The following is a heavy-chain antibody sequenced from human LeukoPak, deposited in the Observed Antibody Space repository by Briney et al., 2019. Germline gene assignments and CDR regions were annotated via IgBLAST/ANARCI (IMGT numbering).Heavy chain of an antibody. CDR3: AKAHDYGDYAGFDY. D-gene: IGHD4-17*01. CDR2: ISWNSGNI. CDR1: GFNFDDYA. Sequence: SLRLSCAASGFNFDDYAMHWVRQAPGKGLVWVSGISWNSGNIAYADSVKGRFTISRDSAKTSLYLQINNLRAEDTALYYCAKAHDYGDYAGFDYWGQGTLVSVSS. V-gene: IGHV3-9*01. J-gene: IGHJ4*02.